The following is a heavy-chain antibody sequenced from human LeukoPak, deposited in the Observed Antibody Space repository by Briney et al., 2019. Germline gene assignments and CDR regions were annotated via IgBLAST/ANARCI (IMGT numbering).Heavy chain of an antibody. V-gene: IGHV4-61*02. Sequence: SSETLSLTCTVSGGSISSGSYYWSWIRQPAGRGLEWIGRIYTSGNTNYNPSLKSRVTISVDTSKNQFSLKLSSVTAADTAVYYCARASYIYCSGGSCYPELSWFDPWGQGTLVTVSS. D-gene: IGHD2-15*01. J-gene: IGHJ5*02. CDR3: ARASYIYCSGGSCYPELSWFDP. CDR2: IYTSGNT. CDR1: GGSISSGSYY.